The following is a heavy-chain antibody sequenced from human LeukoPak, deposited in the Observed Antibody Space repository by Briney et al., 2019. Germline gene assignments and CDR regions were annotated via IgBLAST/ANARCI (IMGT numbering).Heavy chain of an antibody. D-gene: IGHD3-3*01. CDR1: GDSISSSNG. J-gene: IGHJ4*02. V-gene: IGHV4-4*02. CDR2: GYHSGST. CDR3: ARYDFWSGPTDS. Sequence: PSETLSLTCAVSGDSISSSNGWSWVRLPPGKGLEWIGEGYHSGSTNYNPSHKSRVTISVDKSKNQFSLKLNSVTAADTAVYYCARYDFWSGPTDSSGQGTPVTVSS.